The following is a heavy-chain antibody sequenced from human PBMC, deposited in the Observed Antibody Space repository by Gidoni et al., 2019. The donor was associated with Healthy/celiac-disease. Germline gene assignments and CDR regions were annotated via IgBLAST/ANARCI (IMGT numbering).Heavy chain of an antibody. D-gene: IGHD2-2*01. Sequence: EVQLVASGGGLVPPGGSLRLSCAASGFTFSSYWMSWVRQAPGKGLEWVANIKQDGSEKYYVDSVKGRFTISRDNAKNSLYLQMNSLRAEDTAVYYCAILTSFYYFDYWGQGTLVTVSS. J-gene: IGHJ4*02. CDR1: GFTFSSYW. CDR2: IKQDGSEK. CDR3: AILTSFYYFDY. V-gene: IGHV3-7*01.